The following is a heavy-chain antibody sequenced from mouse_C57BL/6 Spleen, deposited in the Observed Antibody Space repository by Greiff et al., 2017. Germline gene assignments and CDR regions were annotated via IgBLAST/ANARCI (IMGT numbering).Heavy chain of an antibody. V-gene: IGHV5-17*01. CDR3: ARDGSYAMGC. J-gene: IGHJ4*01. D-gene: IGHD2-3*01. CDR2: ISSGSGTT. Sequence: EVQLQESGGGLVKPGGSLKLSCAASGFTFSDYGMHWVRQAPEKGLEWVAYISSGSGTTYYADTVKGRFTISRDKATNTLFLQITSLRSEDTAVYYCARDGSYAMGCWGQGPSVTVSS. CDR1: GFTFSDYG.